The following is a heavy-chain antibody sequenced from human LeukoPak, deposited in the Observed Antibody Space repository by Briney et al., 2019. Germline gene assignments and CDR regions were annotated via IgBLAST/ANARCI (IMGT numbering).Heavy chain of an antibody. J-gene: IGHJ4*02. CDR1: GFTFSDYY. D-gene: IGHD1-7*01. V-gene: IGHV3-11*04. CDR2: ISSSGSTI. CDR3: ARSGRRELLRTYFDY. Sequence: TPGGSLRLSCAASGFTFSDYYMSWIRQAPGKGLEWVSYISSSGSTIYYADSVKGRFTISRDNSKNTLFLQMNSLRAEDTAVYYCARSGRRELLRTYFDYWGQGTLVTVSS.